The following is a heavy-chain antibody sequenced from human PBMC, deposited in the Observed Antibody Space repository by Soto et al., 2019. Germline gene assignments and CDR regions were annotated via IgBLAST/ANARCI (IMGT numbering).Heavy chain of an antibody. Sequence: PSXTLSLTCTVSSGSMSSSSYYWCWIRQPPGKGLEWIGSIYYSGSTYYNPSLKSRVTISVDTSKNQFSLKLSSVTAADTAVYYCASPEGYDAFDIWGQGTMVTVSS. D-gene: IGHD3-22*01. CDR2: IYYSGST. J-gene: IGHJ3*02. CDR3: ASPEGYDAFDI. CDR1: SGSMSSSSYY. V-gene: IGHV4-39*01.